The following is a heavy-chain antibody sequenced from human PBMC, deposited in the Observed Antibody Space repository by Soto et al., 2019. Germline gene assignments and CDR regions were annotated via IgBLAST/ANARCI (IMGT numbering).Heavy chain of an antibody. CDR2: ISGSGGST. D-gene: IGHD4-17*01. J-gene: IGHJ6*02. CDR3: AKDPTTVVPPYYYYGMDV. CDR1: GFTFSSYA. Sequence: PGGSLRLSCAASGFTFSSYAMSWVRQAPGKGLEWVSAISGSGGSTYYADSVKGRFTISRDNSKNTLYLQMNSLRAEDTAVYYCAKDPTTVVPPYYYYGMDVWGQGTTVTVSS. V-gene: IGHV3-23*01.